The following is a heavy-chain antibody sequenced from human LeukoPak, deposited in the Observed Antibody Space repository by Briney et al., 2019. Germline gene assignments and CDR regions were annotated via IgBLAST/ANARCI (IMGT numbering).Heavy chain of an antibody. CDR1: GFTFSDYY. CDR2: ISGSGGST. J-gene: IGHJ4*02. V-gene: IGHV3-23*01. CDR3: AKDSRGYFDWLPVDY. D-gene: IGHD3-9*01. Sequence: GGSLRLSCAASGFTFSDYYMSWVRQAPGKGLEWVSAISGSGGSTYYADSVKGRFTISRDNSKNTLYLQMNSLRAEDTAVYYCAKDSRGYFDWLPVDYWGQGTLVTVSS.